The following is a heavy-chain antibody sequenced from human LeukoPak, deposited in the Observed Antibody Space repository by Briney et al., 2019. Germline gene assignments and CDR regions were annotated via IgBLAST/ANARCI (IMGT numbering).Heavy chain of an antibody. Sequence: ASVKVSCKAFGYTFTSNYTHWVRQAPGQGPEWMGVISPSGGSTTYAQKSQGRVTLTRDMSTSTDYLELSSLRSEDTAVYYCARDNSVRDEAWWFNPWGQGTLVTVSS. CDR3: ARDNSVRDEAWWFNP. D-gene: IGHD5-24*01. J-gene: IGHJ5*02. V-gene: IGHV1-46*01. CDR1: GYTFTSNY. CDR2: ISPSGGST.